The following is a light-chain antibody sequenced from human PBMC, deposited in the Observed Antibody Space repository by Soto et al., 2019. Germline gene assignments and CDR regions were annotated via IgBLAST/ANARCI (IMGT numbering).Light chain of an antibody. J-gene: IGKJ1*01. V-gene: IGKV1-39*01. CDR1: ERIGRN. CDR2: TAS. Sequence: DIQLTQSPSSLSASVGDTVSITCRATERIGRNLCWYQQKPGRAPALLIYTASTLQTGVPSRFSGSGYATDFTLTISGLQPEDVATYFCQQTFVIPQTFGQGTKVDVK. CDR3: QQTFVIPQT.